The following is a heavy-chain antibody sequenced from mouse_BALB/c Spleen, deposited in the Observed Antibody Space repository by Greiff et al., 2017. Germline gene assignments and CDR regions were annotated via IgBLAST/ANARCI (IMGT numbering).Heavy chain of an antibody. CDR2: IWAGGST. CDR3: ASYYYGSSAWFAY. J-gene: IGHJ3*01. D-gene: IGHD1-1*01. Sequence: VQLQQSGPGLVAPSQSLSITCTVSGFSLTSYGVHWVRQPPGKGLEWLGVIWAGGSTNYNSALMSRLSFSKDNSKSQVFLKMNSLQTDDTAMYYCASYYYGSSAWFAYWGQGTLVTVSA. V-gene: IGHV2-9*02. CDR1: GFSLTSYG.